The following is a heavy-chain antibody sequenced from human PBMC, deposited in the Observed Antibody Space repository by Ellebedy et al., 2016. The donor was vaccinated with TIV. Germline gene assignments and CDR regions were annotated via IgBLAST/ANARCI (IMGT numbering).Heavy chain of an antibody. J-gene: IGHJ3*02. V-gene: IGHV3-30*18. CDR1: GFIFRTYG. D-gene: IGHD1-26*01. Sequence: GGSLRLXXAASGFIFRTYGMHWVRQAPGKGLEWVALTSFDGSNKYYADSVKGRFTISRDNSKNTLYLQMNNLRAEDTAVYYCAKDRLTGSGNFDGFDIWGQGTMVTVSS. CDR2: TSFDGSNK. CDR3: AKDRLTGSGNFDGFDI.